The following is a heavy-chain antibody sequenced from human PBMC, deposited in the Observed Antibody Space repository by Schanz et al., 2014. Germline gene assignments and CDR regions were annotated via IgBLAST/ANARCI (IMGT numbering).Heavy chain of an antibody. CDR3: TADLWFGAVWGVW. Sequence: VQLVESGGGLVKPGGSLRLSCATSGFTLNNAWMNWVRQAPGKGLQWVARIKSKTDGGTRDYAAPVKGRFTISTDDSKNPVYLQINSLQTEDPAVYYCTADLWFGAVWGVWWGQGTLVTVSS. CDR1: GFTLNNAW. V-gene: IGHV3-15*01. D-gene: IGHD3-10*01. CDR2: IKSKTDGGTR. J-gene: IGHJ4*02.